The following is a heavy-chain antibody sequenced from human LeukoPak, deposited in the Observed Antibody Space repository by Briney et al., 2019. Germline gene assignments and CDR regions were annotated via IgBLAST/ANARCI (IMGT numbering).Heavy chain of an antibody. D-gene: IGHD3-22*01. V-gene: IGHV1-58*01. CDR1: GFTFTSSA. Sequence: PGTSVKVSCKASGFTFTSSAVQWVRQARGQRLEWIGWIVVGSGNTNYAQKFQERVTITRDMSTSLVYMELSSLRSEDTAVYYCAAEAAYYYDSRDAFDVWGQGTMVTVSS. CDR3: AAEAAYYYDSRDAFDV. CDR2: IVVGSGNT. J-gene: IGHJ3*01.